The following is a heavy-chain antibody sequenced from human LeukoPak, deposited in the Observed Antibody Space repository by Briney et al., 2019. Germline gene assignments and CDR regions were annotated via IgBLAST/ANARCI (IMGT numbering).Heavy chain of an antibody. D-gene: IGHD6-13*01. CDR1: GGSMSGYF. V-gene: IGHV4-59*01. CDR3: ARSITSSWYGDFQH. CDR2: IYYSGST. Sequence: SETLSLTCTVSGGSMSGYFWSWIRQPPGKGLEWIGYIYYSGSTNYNPSLKSRVTVSVDTSKNQFSLKLSSVTAADTAVYYCARSITSSWYGDFQHWGQGTLVTVSS. J-gene: IGHJ1*01.